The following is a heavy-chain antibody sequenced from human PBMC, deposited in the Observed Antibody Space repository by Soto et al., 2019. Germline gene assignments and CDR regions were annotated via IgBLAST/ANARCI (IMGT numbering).Heavy chain of an antibody. CDR1: GFTLSSFS. CDR3: ARDRGDYEGLVPYYFDL. V-gene: IGHV3-21*02. CDR2: ISGNSRYI. D-gene: IGHD4-17*01. J-gene: IGHJ4*02. Sequence: EVQLVESGGCLVKPGGSLRLSCAASGFTLSSFSMNWVRKAPGKGLEWVSSISGNSRYIYYADSQKGRFTVSRDNAKNSLYLQINSLRAEDTAVYYCARDRGDYEGLVPYYFDLWGQGTLVTVSS.